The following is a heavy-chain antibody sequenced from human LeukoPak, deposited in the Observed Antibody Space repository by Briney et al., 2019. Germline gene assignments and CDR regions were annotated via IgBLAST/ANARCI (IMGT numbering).Heavy chain of an antibody. V-gene: IGHV1-8*01. CDR2: MNPNSGNT. CDR3: ARGPSKRSFRAITFGGYFDY. Sequence: GASVKVSCKASGYTFTSYDINWVRQATGQGLEWMGWMNPNSGNTGYAQKFQGRVTMTRNTSISTAYMELSSLRSEDTAVYYRARGPSKRSFRAITFGGYFDYWGQGTLVTVSS. J-gene: IGHJ4*02. CDR1: GYTFTSYD. D-gene: IGHD3-16*01.